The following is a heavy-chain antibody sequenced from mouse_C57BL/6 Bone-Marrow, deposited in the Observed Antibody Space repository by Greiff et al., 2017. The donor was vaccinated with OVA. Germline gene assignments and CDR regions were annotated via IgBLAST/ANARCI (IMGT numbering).Heavy chain of an antibody. Sequence: QVQLQQPGAELVMPGASVKLSCKASGYTFTSYWMHWVKQRPGQGLEWIGELDPCGSYTNYNQKFKGKSTLTVDKSSSKAYMQLSSLTSEYSAFYYCARVITTVVPYWYFDVWGTGTTVTVSS. V-gene: IGHV1-69*01. CDR3: ARVITTVVPYWYFDV. CDR2: LDPCGSYT. CDR1: GYTFTSYW. J-gene: IGHJ1*03. D-gene: IGHD1-1*01.